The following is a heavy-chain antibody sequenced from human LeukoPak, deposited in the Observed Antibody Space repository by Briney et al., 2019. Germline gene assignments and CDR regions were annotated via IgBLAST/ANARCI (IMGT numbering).Heavy chain of an antibody. CDR1: GFTFDDYA. V-gene: IGHV3-9*01. CDR2: INWNSGNI. CDR3: AKDYSSTWYGAFDY. D-gene: IGHD6-13*01. J-gene: IGHJ4*02. Sequence: PGGSLRLSCAASGFTFDDYAMHWVRQAPGKGLEWVSGINWNSGNIDYADSVKGRFTISRDNAKNSLYLQMNSLRAEDTALYYCAKDYSSTWYGAFDYWGQGTLVTVSS.